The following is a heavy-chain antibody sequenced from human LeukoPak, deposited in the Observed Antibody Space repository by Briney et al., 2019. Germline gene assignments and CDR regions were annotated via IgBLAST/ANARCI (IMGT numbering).Heavy chain of an antibody. Sequence: GASVKVSCKASGYSFTGFYIHWVRQAPGQGLEWMGWINPNSGGTNYAQKFQGRVTMTRDTSISTAYMELSSLRSDDTAMYYCARSYSGFGYALHDYWGQGTLVTVSS. CDR1: GYSFTGFY. D-gene: IGHD1-26*01. CDR3: ARSYSGFGYALHDY. V-gene: IGHV1-2*02. CDR2: INPNSGGT. J-gene: IGHJ4*02.